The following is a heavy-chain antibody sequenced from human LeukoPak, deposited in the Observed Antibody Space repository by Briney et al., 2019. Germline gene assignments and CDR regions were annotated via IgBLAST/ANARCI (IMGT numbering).Heavy chain of an antibody. CDR1: GYRFTIYW. D-gene: IGHD6-13*01. Sequence: GESLKISCKGSGYRFTIYWIGWVRQMPGRGLEWIGIIYPGDSDIRYSPSFQGQVNISADKSISTAYLQWSSLKASDTAMYYCARQIHSSRVDAFDIWGQGTMVTVSS. CDR2: IYPGDSDI. CDR3: ARQIHSSRVDAFDI. V-gene: IGHV5-51*01. J-gene: IGHJ3*02.